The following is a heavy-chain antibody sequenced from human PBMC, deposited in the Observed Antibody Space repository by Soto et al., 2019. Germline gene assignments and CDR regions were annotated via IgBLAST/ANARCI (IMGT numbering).Heavy chain of an antibody. CDR1: GYTFTSYG. CDR2: ISAYNGNT. CDR3: KIAARRNPRMDV. Sequence: QVQLVQSGAEVKKPGASVKVSCKASGYTFTSYGISWVRQAPGQGLEWMGWISAYNGNTNYAQKLQGRVTMTTDTSTSTAYMQLRILSSDDTAVYYCKIAARRNPRMDVWGQGTTVTVSS. V-gene: IGHV1-18*01. J-gene: IGHJ6*02. D-gene: IGHD6-6*01.